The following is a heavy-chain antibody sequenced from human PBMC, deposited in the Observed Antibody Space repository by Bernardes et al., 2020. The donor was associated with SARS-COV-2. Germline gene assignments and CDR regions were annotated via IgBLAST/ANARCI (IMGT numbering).Heavy chain of an antibody. J-gene: IGHJ4*02. D-gene: IGHD3-10*01. CDR3: ARDTFGDGALFDY. CDR2: INDDGTYT. CDR1: GFTFSRYW. V-gene: IGHV3-74*01. Sequence: GGSLRLSCAASGFTFSRYWMHWVRQAQGKGPVWLSRINDDGTYTDYAGSVRGRFTISRDNAKNTVYLQMNSLRVDDTAVYYCARDTFGDGALFDYWGQGTLVTVSS.